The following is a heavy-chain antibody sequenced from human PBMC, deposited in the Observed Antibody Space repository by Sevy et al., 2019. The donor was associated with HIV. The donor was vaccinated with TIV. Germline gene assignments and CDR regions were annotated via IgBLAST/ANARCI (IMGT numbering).Heavy chain of an antibody. CDR3: AREERSGTTTSFDY. D-gene: IGHD1-7*01. CDR1: GFTFSDYG. Sequence: GGSLRLSCAASGFTFSDYGMHWVRQAPGKGLEWVAVIWSDGSNKYYGDSVKGRFTISRYSSKNTLFLQMNSLRVDDTAVYYCAREERSGTTTSFDYWGQGALVTVSS. J-gene: IGHJ4*02. V-gene: IGHV3-33*01. CDR2: IWSDGSNK.